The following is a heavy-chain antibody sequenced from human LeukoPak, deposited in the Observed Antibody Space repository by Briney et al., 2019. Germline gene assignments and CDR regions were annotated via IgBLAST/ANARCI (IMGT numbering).Heavy chain of an antibody. Sequence: GGSLRLSCAASGFTFSDYYMSWIRQAPGKGLEWVSYISSSSGTTTHYADSVKGRFTISRDNAKNSLHLQMNSQRAEDTAVYYCARVRGSYSVDYWGQGTLVTVSS. V-gene: IGHV3-11*04. J-gene: IGHJ4*02. CDR1: GFTFSDYY. D-gene: IGHD1-26*01. CDR2: ISSSSGTTT. CDR3: ARVRGSYSVDY.